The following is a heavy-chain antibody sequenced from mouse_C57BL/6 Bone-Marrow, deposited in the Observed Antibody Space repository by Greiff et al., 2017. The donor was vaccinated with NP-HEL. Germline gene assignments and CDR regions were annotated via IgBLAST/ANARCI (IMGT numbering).Heavy chain of an antibody. CDR2: SSDGGSYT. V-gene: IGHV5-4*01. D-gene: IGHD1-1*01. CDR1: GFTFSSYA. J-gene: IGHJ1*03. CDR3: ATYYGSSYRWYFDV. Sequence: EVHLVESGGGLVKPGGSLKLSCAASGFTFSSYAMSWVRQPTEKRLEWVATSSDGGSYTYSPDNGKGRFTISRDNAMTNLYLQMSHLKSEDTAMYYCATYYGSSYRWYFDVWGTGTTVTVSS.